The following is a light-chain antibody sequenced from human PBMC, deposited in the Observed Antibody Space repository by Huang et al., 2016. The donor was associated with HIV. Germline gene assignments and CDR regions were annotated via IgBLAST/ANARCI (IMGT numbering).Light chain of an antibody. CDR1: QSVLNYHNSKNY. CDR2: WAS. Sequence: DIVMTQSPDSLAVSLGERATINCKFSQSVLNYHNSKNYLAWYQQKSGHPPRLLIYWASTREAGVPDRFSGSGSGTDFTLTISSLQAEDMAFYYCHQYYDTPGTFGQGTQVEIK. V-gene: IGKV4-1*01. J-gene: IGKJ1*01. CDR3: HQYYDTPGT.